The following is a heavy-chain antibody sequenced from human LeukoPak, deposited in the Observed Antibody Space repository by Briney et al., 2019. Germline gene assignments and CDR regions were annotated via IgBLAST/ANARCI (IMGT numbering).Heavy chain of an antibody. V-gene: IGHV1-18*01. CDR3: ASSTYASGSYNPLAY. Sequence: EASVKVSCKASGYTLASYGISWVRQAPGQGLEWMGWISAYNGNTNYAQKLQGRVTMTTDTSTSTAYMEPRSLRSDDTAVYYCASSTYASGSYNPLAYWGQGTLVTVSS. CDR2: ISAYNGNT. CDR1: GYTLASYG. J-gene: IGHJ4*02. D-gene: IGHD3-10*01.